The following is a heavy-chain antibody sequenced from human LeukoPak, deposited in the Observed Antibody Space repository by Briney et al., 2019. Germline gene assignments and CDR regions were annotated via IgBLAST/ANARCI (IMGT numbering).Heavy chain of an antibody. D-gene: IGHD3-3*01. Sequence: GGSLRLSCAASGFTVSSNYMSWVRQAPGKGLEWVSVIYSGGSTYYADSVKGRFTISRDNSKNTLYLQMNSLRAEDTAVYYCARAPSYYDPLGGNYYGMDVWGQGTTVTVSS. V-gene: IGHV3-53*01. J-gene: IGHJ6*02. CDR2: IYSGGST. CDR1: GFTVSSNY. CDR3: ARAPSYYDPLGGNYYGMDV.